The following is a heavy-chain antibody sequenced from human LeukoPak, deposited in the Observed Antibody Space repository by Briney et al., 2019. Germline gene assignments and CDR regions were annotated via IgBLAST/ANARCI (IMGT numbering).Heavy chain of an antibody. CDR3: ARLEGGVIVDY. Sequence: GESLKISCKGSGYSFTGYWITWVRQMPGKGLEWMGRIDPSESYTNYSPSFQGHVTISADKSITTAYLQWSSLKASDTAMYYCARLEGGVIVDYWGQGTLVTVFS. V-gene: IGHV5-10-1*01. D-gene: IGHD3-16*02. J-gene: IGHJ4*02. CDR1: GYSFTGYW. CDR2: IDPSESYT.